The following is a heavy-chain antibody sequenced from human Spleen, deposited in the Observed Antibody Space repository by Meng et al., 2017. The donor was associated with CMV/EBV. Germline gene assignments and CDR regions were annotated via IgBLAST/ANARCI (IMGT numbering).Heavy chain of an antibody. CDR1: GYSISSGYY. Sequence: SETLSLTCTVSGYSISSGYYWAWIRQPPGKGLEWIGNIHHSGSTYYKSSPESRLTISVDTSRNQFSLKVSSVTAADTAVYYCARDVHPYDSTGPGDWGQGTLVTVSS. CDR3: ARDVHPYDSTGPGD. D-gene: IGHD3-22*01. J-gene: IGHJ4*02. V-gene: IGHV4-38-2*02. CDR2: IHHSGST.